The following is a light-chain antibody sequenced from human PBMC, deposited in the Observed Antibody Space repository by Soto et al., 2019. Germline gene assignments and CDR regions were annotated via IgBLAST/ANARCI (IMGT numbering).Light chain of an antibody. CDR1: SSNIGTNF. Sequence: QSVLTQPPSASGTPGQRVTISCSGSSSNIGTNFVYWYQQLPGTAPKLLIFSYAQRPSGVPDRFSGSRSGTSTSLAISGLRYEDEADYYCAAWDDSLSGWVFGGGTKLTVL. J-gene: IGLJ3*02. V-gene: IGLV1-47*02. CDR3: AAWDDSLSGWV. CDR2: SYA.